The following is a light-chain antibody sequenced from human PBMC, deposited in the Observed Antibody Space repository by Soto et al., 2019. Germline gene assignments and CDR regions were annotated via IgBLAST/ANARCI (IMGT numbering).Light chain of an antibody. CDR3: QQYGTAPRT. V-gene: IGKV3-20*01. Sequence: EIVLTQSPGTLSLSPWETATLSCGASQRVRRDYLAWHQQKPGQAPRVLIYGASSRAAGIPERFSGSGSGTAFTLTISRREAEDSAGYYCQQYGTAPRTFGQGTKVDIK. CDR2: GAS. CDR1: QRVRRDY. J-gene: IGKJ1*01.